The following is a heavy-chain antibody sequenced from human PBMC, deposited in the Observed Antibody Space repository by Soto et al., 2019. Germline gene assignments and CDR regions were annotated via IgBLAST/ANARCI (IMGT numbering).Heavy chain of an antibody. V-gene: IGHV4-59*01. CDR2: IYYSGST. Sequence: SETLSLTCTVSGGSISSYYWSWIRQPPGKGLEWIGYIYYSGSTNYNPSLKSRVTISVDTSKNQFSLKLSSVTAADTAVYYCARDPGGDWDYWGQGTLVTVS. CDR1: GGSISSYY. D-gene: IGHD3-16*01. CDR3: ARDPGGDWDY. J-gene: IGHJ4*02.